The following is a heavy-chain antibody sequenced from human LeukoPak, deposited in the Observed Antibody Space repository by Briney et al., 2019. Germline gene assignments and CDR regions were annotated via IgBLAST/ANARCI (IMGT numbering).Heavy chain of an antibody. D-gene: IGHD4-23*01. CDR2: ISVSGGSS. Sequence: PGGSLRLSCAASRFTFSSYAMTWVRQAPGRGLEWVSTISVSGGSSYYADSVKGRFTISRDNSKNTLYLQMNSLRAEDTAVYYCARSRGGNSAPRWMYYFDYWGQGTLVTVSS. J-gene: IGHJ4*02. V-gene: IGHV3-23*01. CDR3: ARSRGGNSAPRWMYYFDY. CDR1: RFTFSSYA.